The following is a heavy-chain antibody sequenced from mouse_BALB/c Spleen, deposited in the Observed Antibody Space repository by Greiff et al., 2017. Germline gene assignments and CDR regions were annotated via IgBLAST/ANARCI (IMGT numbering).Heavy chain of an antibody. J-gene: IGHJ4*01. V-gene: IGHV1-18*01. CDR2: INPNNGGT. Sequence: EVKLQESGPELVKPGASVKIPCKASGYTFTDYNMDWVKQSHGKSLEWIGDINPNNGGTIYNQKFKGKATLTVDKSSSTAYMELRSLTSEDTAVYYCARWGDGYYEGAMDYWGQGTSVTVSS. CDR3: ARWGDGYYEGAMDY. D-gene: IGHD2-3*01. CDR1: GYTFTDYN.